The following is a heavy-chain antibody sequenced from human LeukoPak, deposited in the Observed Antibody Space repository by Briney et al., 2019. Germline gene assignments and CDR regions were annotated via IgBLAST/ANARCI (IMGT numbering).Heavy chain of an antibody. J-gene: IGHJ4*02. CDR1: GGSFSFYY. D-gene: IGHD5-12*01. V-gene: IGHV4-59*01. CDR3: ARGGSGYDSFDY. Sequence: SETLSLTCTVSGGSFSFYYWSWIRQPPGKGLEWIGYISYSGNTNYNPSFRSRVTISVDTSKNQFSLKLSSVTAADTAVYFCARGGSGYDSFDYWGQGTLVTVSS. CDR2: ISYSGNT.